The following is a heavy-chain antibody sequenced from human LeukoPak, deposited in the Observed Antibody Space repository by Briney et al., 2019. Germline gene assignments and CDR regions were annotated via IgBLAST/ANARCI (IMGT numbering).Heavy chain of an antibody. CDR3: ASAMVRGLFTFVCDY. D-gene: IGHD3-10*01. Sequence: GAPGRPCCTAAGDTFTSSAISWMPQSPGQGLECLGGFIPIVGTAIYAQKFQGRVTIAEDKSTSTAYMELSSLGSEATAVYSCASAMVRGLFTFVCDYWGQGTLVTVSS. J-gene: IGHJ4*02. CDR2: FIPIVGTA. CDR1: GDTFTSSA. V-gene: IGHV1-69*06.